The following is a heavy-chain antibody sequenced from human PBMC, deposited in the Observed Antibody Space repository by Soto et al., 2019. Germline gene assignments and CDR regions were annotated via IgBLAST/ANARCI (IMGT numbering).Heavy chain of an antibody. J-gene: IGHJ3*02. CDR2: IDHGGST. CDR3: ARELADDAFDI. Sequence: SETLSLTCAVYGGSFSGYYWSWIRQPPGKGLEWIGEIDHGGSTNYNPSLESRVTISFDTSRNQFSLKLSSVTAADTAVYYCARELADDAFDIWGQGTMVTVSS. D-gene: IGHD2-21*01. V-gene: IGHV4-34*01. CDR1: GGSFSGYY.